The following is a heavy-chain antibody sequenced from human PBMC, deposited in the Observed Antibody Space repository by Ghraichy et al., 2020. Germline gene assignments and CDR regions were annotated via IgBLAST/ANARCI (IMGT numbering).Heavy chain of an antibody. CDR3: AKGGGVVPAARAYYYYGMDV. J-gene: IGHJ6*02. D-gene: IGHD2-2*01. V-gene: IGHV3-23*01. CDR1: GFTFSSYA. Sequence: GGSLRLSCAASGFTFSSYAMSWVRQAPGKGLEWVSAISGSGGSTYYADSVKGRFTISRDNSKNTLYLQMNSLRAEDTAVYYCAKGGGVVPAARAYYYYGMDVWGQGTTVTVSS. CDR2: ISGSGGST.